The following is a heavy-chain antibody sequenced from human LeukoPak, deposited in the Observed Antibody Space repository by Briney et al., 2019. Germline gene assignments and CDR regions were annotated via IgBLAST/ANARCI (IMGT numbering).Heavy chain of an antibody. J-gene: IGHJ4*02. CDR2: IYHSGST. V-gene: IGHV4-38-2*02. D-gene: IGHD2-2*01. Sequence: SETLSLTCTVSGGSISSYYWSWIRQPPGKGLEWIGSIYHSGSTYYNPSLKSRVTISVDTSKNQFSLKLSSVTAADTAVYYYARVYCSSTSCYLFDYWGQGTLVTVSS. CDR3: ARVYCSSTSCYLFDY. CDR1: GGSISSYY.